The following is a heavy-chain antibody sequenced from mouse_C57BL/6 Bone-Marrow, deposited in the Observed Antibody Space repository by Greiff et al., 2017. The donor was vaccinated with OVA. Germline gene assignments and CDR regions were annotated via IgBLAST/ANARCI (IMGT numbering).Heavy chain of an antibody. J-gene: IGHJ2*01. V-gene: IGHV1-69*01. CDR1: GYTFTSSW. CDR2: IDPSDSYT. Sequence: QVQLQQPGAELVMPGASVKLSCKASGYTFTSSWMHWVKQRPGQGLEWIGEIDPSDSYTNYNQKFKGKSTLTVDKSSRTAYMQLSSLTSEDSAVFYCARWGAGVFDYWGQGTTLTVSS. CDR3: ARWGAGVFDY.